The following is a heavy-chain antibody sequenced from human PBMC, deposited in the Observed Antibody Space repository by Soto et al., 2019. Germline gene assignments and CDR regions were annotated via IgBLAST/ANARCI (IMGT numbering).Heavy chain of an antibody. CDR3: VHTGYSYYPFCY. Sequence: SGPTLVNPTPTLTLTCTFSGFSLTTYGVGVGWIRQPPGQALEWPALIFWNDDERYSPSLKSRLTITKDTSKNQVALTMSNMDPVDTATDYCVHTGYSYYPFCYWCRGTLVTVSS. D-gene: IGHD5-18*01. V-gene: IGHV2-5*01. CDR2: IFWNDDE. J-gene: IGHJ4*02. CDR1: GFSLTTYGVG.